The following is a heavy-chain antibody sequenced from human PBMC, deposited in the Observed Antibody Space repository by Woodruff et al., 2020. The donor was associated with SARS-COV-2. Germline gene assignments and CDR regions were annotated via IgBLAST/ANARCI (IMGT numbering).Heavy chain of an antibody. V-gene: IGHV3-30*18. J-gene: IGHJ6*03. CDR3: AKDEGVV. CDR2: ISYDGSNK. Sequence: VRQAPGKGLEWVAVISYDGSNKYYADSVKGRFTISRDNSKNTLYLQMNSLRAEDTAVYYCAKDEGVVWGKGT.